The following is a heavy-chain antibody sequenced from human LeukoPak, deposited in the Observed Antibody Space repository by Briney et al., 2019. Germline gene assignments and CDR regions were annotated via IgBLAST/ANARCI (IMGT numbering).Heavy chain of an antibody. V-gene: IGHV1-2*02. CDR2: INPNRGDT. D-gene: IGHD3-10*01. Sequence: ASVKVSCKASGYTFTGYYIHWVRQAPGQGLEWMGGINPNRGDTNYAQKFQGRVTMARDTSNSTAYMELSSLRSDDTAIYYCARVGSGSYYNAWFDPWGQGTLVPVSS. CDR3: ARVGSGSYYNAWFDP. CDR1: GYTFTGYY. J-gene: IGHJ5*02.